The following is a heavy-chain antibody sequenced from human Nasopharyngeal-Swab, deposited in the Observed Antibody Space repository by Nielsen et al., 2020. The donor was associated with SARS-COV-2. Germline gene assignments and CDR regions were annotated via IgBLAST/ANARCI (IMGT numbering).Heavy chain of an antibody. CDR1: GFTFISYN. J-gene: IGHJ6*02. Sequence: GESLKISCAASGFTFISYNMNWGRQAPGKGLERVSYISSSSSTKYYADTVKGRFTISRDNAKNSLYLQMNSLRDEDTAVYYCAREMERSVPAAIAYYYYYNMDVWGQGTTVTVSS. CDR3: AREMERSVPAAIAYYYYYNMDV. CDR2: ISSSSSTK. D-gene: IGHD2-2*01. V-gene: IGHV3-48*02.